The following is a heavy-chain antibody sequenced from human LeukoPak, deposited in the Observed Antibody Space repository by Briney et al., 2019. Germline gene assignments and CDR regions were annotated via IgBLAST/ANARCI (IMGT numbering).Heavy chain of an antibody. CDR3: ARRVTTVIPNWFDP. CDR1: GYSISSGYY. CDR2: IYHSGST. V-gene: IGHV4-38-2*02. D-gene: IGHD4-17*01. J-gene: IGHJ5*02. Sequence: SETLSLTCTVSGYSISSGYYWGWIRQPPGKGLEWIGSIYHSGSTYYNPSLKSRVTISVDTSKNPFSLKLSSVTAADTAVYYCARRVTTVIPNWFDPWGQGTLVTVSS.